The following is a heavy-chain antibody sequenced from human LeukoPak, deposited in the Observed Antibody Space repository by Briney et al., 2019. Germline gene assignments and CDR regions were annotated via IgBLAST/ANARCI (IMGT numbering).Heavy chain of an antibody. J-gene: IGHJ4*02. Sequence: GGSLRLSCAASGFTFSSYAMSWVRQAPGKGLEWVSAISGSGGSTYYADSVKGRFTISRDNSKNTLYLQMNSPRAEDTAVYYCAKAANDYGDYAYDYWGQGTLVTVSS. V-gene: IGHV3-23*01. D-gene: IGHD4-17*01. CDR3: AKAANDYGDYAYDY. CDR1: GFTFSSYA. CDR2: ISGSGGST.